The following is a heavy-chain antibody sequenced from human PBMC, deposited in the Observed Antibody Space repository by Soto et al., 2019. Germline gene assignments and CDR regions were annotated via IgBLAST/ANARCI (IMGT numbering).Heavy chain of an antibody. CDR1: GFTFSSYG. CDR2: ISYDGSNK. CDR3: AKDRGVVVTADQPYYFDY. Sequence: GGSLRLSCAASGFTFSSYGMHWVRQAPGKGLEWVAVISYDGSNKYYADSVKGRFTISRDNSKNTLYLQMNSLRAEDTAVYYCAKDRGVVVTADQPYYFDYWGQGTLVTVSS. V-gene: IGHV3-30*18. D-gene: IGHD2-21*02. J-gene: IGHJ4*02.